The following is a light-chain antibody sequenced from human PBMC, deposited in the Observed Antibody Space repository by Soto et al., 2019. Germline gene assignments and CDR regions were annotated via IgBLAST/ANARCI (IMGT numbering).Light chain of an antibody. CDR3: LLYGDSPPAYT. Sequence: EIVLTQSPGTLSLFPGERATLSCRASQSVSSRNLAWYRQTPGQAPSLLIYGAFNRATGIPDRFSGSGSATDFTLTISRLEPADFAVYYCLLYGDSPPAYTFGQGTKLDIK. CDR1: QSVSSRN. CDR2: GAF. J-gene: IGKJ2*01. V-gene: IGKV3-20*01.